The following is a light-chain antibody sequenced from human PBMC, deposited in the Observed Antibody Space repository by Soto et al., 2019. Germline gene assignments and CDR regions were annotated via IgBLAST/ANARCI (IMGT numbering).Light chain of an antibody. CDR3: KHYYNWPRT. J-gene: IGKJ1*01. CDR2: DAS. CDR1: QSVSSN. V-gene: IGKV3-15*01. Sequence: EIVMTQSPVTLSVSPGERTTLSCRASQSVSSNLAWYQQRPGQAPRLLIYDASTRATGIPCRFSGSGSGTEFNLTISRLESEDFAVYYCKHYYNWPRTFGQGTKVDIK.